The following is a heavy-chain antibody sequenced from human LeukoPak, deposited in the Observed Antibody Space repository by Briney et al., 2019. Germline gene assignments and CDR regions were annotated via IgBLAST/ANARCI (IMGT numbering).Heavy chain of an antibody. CDR2: IWYDGSNK. J-gene: IGHJ4*02. CDR1: GFTFSSYG. Sequence: GGSLRLSCAASGFTFSSYGMHWVRQAPGKGLEWVAVIWYDGSNKYYADSVKGRFTISRDNSKNTLYLQMNSLRAEDTAVYYCARDLVDSSGIFDYWGQGTLVTVSS. V-gene: IGHV3-33*01. D-gene: IGHD3-22*01. CDR3: ARDLVDSSGIFDY.